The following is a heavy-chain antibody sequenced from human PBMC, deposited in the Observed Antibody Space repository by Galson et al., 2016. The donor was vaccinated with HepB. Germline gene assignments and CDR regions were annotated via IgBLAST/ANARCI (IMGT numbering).Heavy chain of an antibody. J-gene: IGHJ4*02. CDR1: GFTFSSYA. Sequence: SLRLSCAASGFTFSSYAMHWVRQAPGKGLEWVAVISYDGSNKYYADSVKGRFTISRDNSKNTLYLQMNSLRAEDTAVYYCARGPGYSSSWGQGTLVTVSS. D-gene: IGHD6-13*01. V-gene: IGHV3-30*04. CDR2: ISYDGSNK. CDR3: ARGPGYSSS.